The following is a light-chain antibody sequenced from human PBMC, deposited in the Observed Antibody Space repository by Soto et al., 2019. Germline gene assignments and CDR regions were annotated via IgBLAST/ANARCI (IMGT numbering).Light chain of an antibody. V-gene: IGLV1-40*01. J-gene: IGLJ3*02. CDR2: GDN. CDR3: ATWDDSLSGWV. Sequence: QSVLTQPPSVSGAPGQRVTISCTGSSSNIGRGYDVHWYQQVPGSAPRLLLSGDNTRPSGVPDRFSGSKSGSSASLAISGLRSEDEADYYCATWDDSLSGWVFGGGTKLTVL. CDR1: SSNIGRGYD.